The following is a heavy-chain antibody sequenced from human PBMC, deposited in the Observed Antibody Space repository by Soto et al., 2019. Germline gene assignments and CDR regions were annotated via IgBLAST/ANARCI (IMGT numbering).Heavy chain of an antibody. CDR1: GYTFTSYA. CDR3: ARDLGGWTDY. Sequence: ASVKVSCKASGYTFTSYAMQWVRQAPGQRLEWMGWTNAGNGNTKYSQKFQGRVTITSDTSASTDYMELSSLRSEDTAVYYCARDLGGWTDYWGQGTLVTVSS. CDR2: TNAGNGNT. J-gene: IGHJ4*02. V-gene: IGHV1-3*01. D-gene: IGHD6-19*01.